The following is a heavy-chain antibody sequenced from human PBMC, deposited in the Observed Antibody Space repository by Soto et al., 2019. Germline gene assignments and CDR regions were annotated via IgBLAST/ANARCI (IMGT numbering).Heavy chain of an antibody. CDR3: AKGGRRWLVTADFNY. J-gene: IGHJ4*02. D-gene: IGHD6-19*01. Sequence: VQLVESGGGVVQPGRSLRLSCAASGFTFRDYAMHWVRQPPGKGLEWVAVVSHEGRNTHYADSVKGRFTISRDSSKNTVSLEMTSLRAEDTAVYYCAKGGRRWLVTADFNYWGQGARVTVSS. CDR1: GFTFRDYA. V-gene: IGHV3-30*18. CDR2: VSHEGRNT.